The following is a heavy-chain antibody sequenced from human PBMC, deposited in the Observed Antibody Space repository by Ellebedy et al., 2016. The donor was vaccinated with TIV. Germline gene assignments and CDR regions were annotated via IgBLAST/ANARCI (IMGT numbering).Heavy chain of an antibody. Sequence: GESLKISCAASGFTFSSYGMHWVRQAPGKGLEWVAFIRYDGSNKYYADSVKGRFTISRDNSKNTLYLQMNSLRAEDTAVYYCARAVVRGVINPFDPWGQGTLVTVSS. CDR3: ARAVVRGVINPFDP. CDR1: GFTFSSYG. J-gene: IGHJ5*02. V-gene: IGHV3-30*02. CDR2: IRYDGSNK. D-gene: IGHD3-10*01.